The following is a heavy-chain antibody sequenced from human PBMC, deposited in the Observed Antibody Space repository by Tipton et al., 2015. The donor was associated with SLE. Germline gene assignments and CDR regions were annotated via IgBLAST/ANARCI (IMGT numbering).Heavy chain of an antibody. V-gene: IGHV3-30-3*01. CDR2: ISYDGSNK. Sequence: PLRLSCAASGFTFSSYAMHWVRQAPGKGLEWVAVISYDGSNKYYADSVKGRFTISRDNAKNSLYLQMNSLRAEDTAVYYCAREDAFDIWGQGTMVTVSS. CDR1: GFTFSSYA. CDR3: AREDAFDI. J-gene: IGHJ3*02.